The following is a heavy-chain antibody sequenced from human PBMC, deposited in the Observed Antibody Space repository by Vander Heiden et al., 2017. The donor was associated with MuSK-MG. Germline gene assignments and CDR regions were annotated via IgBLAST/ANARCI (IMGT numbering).Heavy chain of an antibody. J-gene: IGHJ4*02. D-gene: IGHD2-2*01. CDR3: ARGGDIVVVPAAILALDY. CDR1: GDTSTGYG. CDR2: ISAYNGDT. V-gene: IGHV1-18*01. Sequence: QVQLGPSGAVVKKPGAEVKVSCNASGDTSTGYGVSCVRQAPGQGLEWMGWISAYNGDTNYAQKLQGRVTMTTDTSTSTAYMELRSLRSDDTAVYYCARGGDIVVVPAAILALDYWGQGTLVTVSS.